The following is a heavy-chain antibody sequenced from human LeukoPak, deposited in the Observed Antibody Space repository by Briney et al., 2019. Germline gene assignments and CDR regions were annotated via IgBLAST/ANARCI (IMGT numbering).Heavy chain of an antibody. J-gene: IGHJ4*02. CDR1: GYSISSGYY. Sequence: SETLSLTCAVPGYSISSGYYWGWIRQPPGKGLEWIGSIYHSGSTYYNPSLKSRVTISVDTSKNQFSLKLSSVTAADTAVYYCAGGQWLVPSWGQGTLVTVSS. V-gene: IGHV4-38-2*01. D-gene: IGHD6-19*01. CDR2: IYHSGST. CDR3: AGGQWLVPS.